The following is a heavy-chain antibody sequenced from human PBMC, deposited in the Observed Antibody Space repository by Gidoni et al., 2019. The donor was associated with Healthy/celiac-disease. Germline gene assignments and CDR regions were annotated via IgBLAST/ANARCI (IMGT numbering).Heavy chain of an antibody. J-gene: IGHJ4*02. CDR3: ARERGVAAHLFDY. V-gene: IGHV4-31*03. D-gene: IGHD6-25*01. CDR1: GGSISSGGYY. Sequence: QVQLQESGPGLLKPSQTLSLTCTVSGGSISSGGYYWSWIRQHPGKGLEWIGYIYYSGSTYYNPSLKSRVTISVDTSKNQFSLKLSSVTAADTAVYYCARERGVAAHLFDYWGQGTLVTVSS. CDR2: IYYSGST.